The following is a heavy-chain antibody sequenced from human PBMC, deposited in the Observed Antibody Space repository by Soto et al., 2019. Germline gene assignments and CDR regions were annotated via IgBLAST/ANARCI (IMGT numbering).Heavy chain of an antibody. D-gene: IGHD4-4*01. Sequence: QVQLQESGPGLVKPSETLSLTCAVSGYSINRGHLWGWIRQPPGKGLEWIGSISYSGATYYNPSLKSRVTISLDTSKNQNALTLGSVTATDTAVYYCAATLMGTSTYDPAENNWFAPWGQGTQVTVSS. J-gene: IGHJ5*02. CDR3: AATLMGTSTYDPAENNWFAP. CDR1: GYSINRGHL. V-gene: IGHV4-38-2*01. CDR2: ISYSGAT.